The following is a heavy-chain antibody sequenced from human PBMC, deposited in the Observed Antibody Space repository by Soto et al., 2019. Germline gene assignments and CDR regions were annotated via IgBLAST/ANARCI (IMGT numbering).Heavy chain of an antibody. CDR1: GGSISSYY. CDR2: IYYSGST. Sequence: SETLSLTCTVSGGSISSYYWSWIRQPPGKGLEWIGYIYYSGSTNYNPSLKSRVTISVDTFKNQFSLKLSSVTAADTAVYYCARDISGTNYYYYGMDVWGQGTTVTVSS. CDR3: ARDISGTNYYYYGMDV. V-gene: IGHV4-59*01. D-gene: IGHD1-7*01. J-gene: IGHJ6*02.